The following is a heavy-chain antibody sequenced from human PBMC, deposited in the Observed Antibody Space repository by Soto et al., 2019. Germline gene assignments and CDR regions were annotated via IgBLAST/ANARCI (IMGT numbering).Heavy chain of an antibody. CDR2: ISYDGNIK. Sequence: GGSLRLSCGASAFSFSHYAMHWVRQAPGKGLECVAVISYDGNIKRYADSVKGRFTISRDNSENTLYLQMNSLSPEDTAVYYCARAGYCSGGRCYSPYYYYYGMDVWGQGTTVTVSS. D-gene: IGHD2-15*01. J-gene: IGHJ6*02. V-gene: IGHV3-30-3*01. CDR1: AFSFSHYA. CDR3: ARAGYCSGGRCYSPYYYYYGMDV.